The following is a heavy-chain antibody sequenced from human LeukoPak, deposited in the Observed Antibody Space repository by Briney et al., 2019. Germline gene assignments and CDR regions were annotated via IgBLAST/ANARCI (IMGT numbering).Heavy chain of an antibody. CDR1: GGSISSGDYY. CDR3: ARDSVPNDFWSGYLDY. Sequence: SQTLSLTCTVSGGSISSGDYYWSWIRQPPGKGLEWIGYIYYSGSTYYNPSLKSRVTISVDTYKNQFSLKLSSVTAADTAVYYCARDSVPNDFWSGYLDYWGQGTLVTVSS. CDR2: IYYSGST. D-gene: IGHD3-3*01. V-gene: IGHV4-30-4*08. J-gene: IGHJ4*02.